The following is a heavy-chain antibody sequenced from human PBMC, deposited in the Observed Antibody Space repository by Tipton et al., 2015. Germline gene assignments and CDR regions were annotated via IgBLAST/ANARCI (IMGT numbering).Heavy chain of an antibody. Sequence: LRLSCAVSAYSISSDYYWGWIRQPPGKGLEWIGEISQSGNTNYNPSLKSRVTISADKSKNQFSLNLKSVTAADTAVYYCARRCGADCYWGYYFDHWGQGTLVNVSS. D-gene: IGHD2-21*01. CDR1: AYSISSDYY. V-gene: IGHV4-38-2*01. CDR2: ISQSGNT. CDR3: ARRCGADCYWGYYFDH. J-gene: IGHJ4*02.